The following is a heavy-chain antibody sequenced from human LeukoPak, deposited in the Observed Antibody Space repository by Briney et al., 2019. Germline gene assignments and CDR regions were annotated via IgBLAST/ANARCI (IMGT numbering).Heavy chain of an antibody. CDR3: ARGYIFGHYAFDI. D-gene: IGHD5-12*01. V-gene: IGHV3-11*01. J-gene: IGHJ3*02. CDR1: GFTFSDYY. CDR2: ISSSGSTI. Sequence: PGGSLRLSCAASGFTFSDYYMSWLRQAPGKGLEWVSYISSSGSTIYYADSVKGRFTISRDNSKNTLYLQMNSLRAEDTAVYYCARGYIFGHYAFDIWGQGTLVTVSS.